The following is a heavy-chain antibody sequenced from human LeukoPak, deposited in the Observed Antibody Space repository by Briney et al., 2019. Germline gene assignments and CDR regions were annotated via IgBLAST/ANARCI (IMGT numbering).Heavy chain of an antibody. D-gene: IGHD1-1*01. CDR2: INHSGST. Sequence: SETLSLTCAVYGGSFSGYYWSWIRQPPGKGLEWIGEINHSGSTNYNPSLKSRVTISVDTSKNQFSLKLSSVTAADTAVYYCASMNHWNYVDYWGQGTLVTVSS. CDR1: GGSFSGYY. J-gene: IGHJ4*02. CDR3: ASMNHWNYVDY. V-gene: IGHV4-34*01.